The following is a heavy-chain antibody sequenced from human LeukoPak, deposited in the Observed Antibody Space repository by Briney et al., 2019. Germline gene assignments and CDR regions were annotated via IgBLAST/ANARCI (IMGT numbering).Heavy chain of an antibody. J-gene: IGHJ4*02. D-gene: IGHD6-13*01. CDR2: IYYSGST. CDR1: GGSIGSGGYY. Sequence: PSETLSLTCTVSGGSIGSGGYYWSWIRQHPGKGLEWIGYIYYSGSTYYNPSLKSRVTISVNTSKNQFSLKLSSVTAADTAVYYCARVAAAGHLPFDYWGQGTLVTVSS. V-gene: IGHV4-31*03. CDR3: ARVAAAGHLPFDY.